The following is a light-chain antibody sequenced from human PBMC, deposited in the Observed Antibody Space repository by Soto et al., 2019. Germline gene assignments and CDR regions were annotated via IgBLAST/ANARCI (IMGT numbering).Light chain of an antibody. CDR3: QQYGSSRLT. V-gene: IGKV3-20*01. CDR2: GAS. J-gene: IGKJ4*01. Sequence: ELVLTQSPGTLSLSPEERATLSCRASQSVSSSYLAWYQQKPGQAPRLLIYGASSRATGIPDRFSGSGSGTDFTLTISRLEPEDFAVYYCQQYGSSRLTFGGGTKVDIK. CDR1: QSVSSSY.